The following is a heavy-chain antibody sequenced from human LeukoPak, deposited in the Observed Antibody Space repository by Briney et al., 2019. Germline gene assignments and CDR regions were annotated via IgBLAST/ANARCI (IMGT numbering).Heavy chain of an antibody. Sequence: ASVKVSCKASGYTFTGYYMHWVRQAPGQGLEWMGWINPNSGGTNYAQKFQGRVTMTRDTSISTAYMELSRLRSDDTAVYYCARETYYYDSSGYYEGSFDYWGQGTLVTVSS. D-gene: IGHD3-22*01. CDR1: GYTFTGYY. J-gene: IGHJ4*02. CDR2: INPNSGGT. CDR3: ARETYYYDSSGYYEGSFDY. V-gene: IGHV1-2*02.